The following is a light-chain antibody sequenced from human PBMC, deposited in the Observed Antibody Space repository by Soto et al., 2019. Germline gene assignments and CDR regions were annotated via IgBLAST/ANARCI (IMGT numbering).Light chain of an antibody. J-gene: IGKJ2*01. V-gene: IGKV3-15*01. Sequence: EVVLTQSPATLSLSPGERATLSCRASQSVNVNLAWHQQKPGQAPRLLIYGASTRAAGVPARFTGSGSGTEFTLTLRSLQSDDFAVYYWQQYNHWPPYTFGQGTKLEIK. CDR3: QQYNHWPPYT. CDR1: QSVNVN. CDR2: GAS.